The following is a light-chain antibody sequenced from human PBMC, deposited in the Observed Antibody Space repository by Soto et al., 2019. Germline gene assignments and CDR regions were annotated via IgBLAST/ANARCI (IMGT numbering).Light chain of an antibody. Sequence: QAVLTQSPSAYASLGASVKRTCTLSSGHSSYAIEWHQQQPEKGPRYLMKLNSDGSHIKGDGIPDGFSGSSSGAERYLTISSLQSEDEAGYYCQTGGSGIRVFGGGTQLTV. CDR3: QTGGSGIRV. V-gene: IGLV4-69*01. CDR1: SGHSSYA. J-gene: IGLJ3*02. CDR2: LNSDGSH.